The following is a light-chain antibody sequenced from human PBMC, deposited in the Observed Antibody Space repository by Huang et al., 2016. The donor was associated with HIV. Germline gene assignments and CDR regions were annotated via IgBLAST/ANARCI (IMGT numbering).Light chain of an antibody. J-gene: IGKJ4*01. Sequence: ILLTQSPATLSLSPGVRATLSCRASQSVTSDFLAWYQQKIGQAPRLISSGPSSRASGVPDRFSGSWSGTDFPLTISRLEPEDFAVYYCQQYGSSPLTFGGGTRVEIK. CDR3: QQYGSSPLT. CDR2: GPS. V-gene: IGKV3-20*01. CDR1: QSVTSDF.